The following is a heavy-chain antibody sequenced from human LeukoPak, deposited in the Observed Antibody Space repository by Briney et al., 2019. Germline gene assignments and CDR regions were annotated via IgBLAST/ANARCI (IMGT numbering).Heavy chain of an antibody. CDR2: INAGNGNT. CDR3: ARDSSGSYFDY. CDR1: GYTFTSYA. D-gene: IGHD3-22*01. Sequence: ASVKVSCKASGYTFTSYAMHWVRQAPGQRLEWMGWINAGNGNTKYSQKFQGRVTITADESTSTAYMELSSLRSEDTAVYYCARDSSGSYFDYWGQGTLVTVSS. V-gene: IGHV1-3*01. J-gene: IGHJ4*02.